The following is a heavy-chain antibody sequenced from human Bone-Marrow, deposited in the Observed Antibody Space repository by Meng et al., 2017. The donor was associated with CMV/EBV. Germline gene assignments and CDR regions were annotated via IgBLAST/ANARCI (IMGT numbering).Heavy chain of an antibody. Sequence: LTCAASGFTFDDYAMHWVRQAPGKGLEWVSGISWNSGSIGYADSVKGRFTISRDNTKNSLYLQMNSLRAEDTALYYCAKGGQLASYYYYGMDVWGQGTTVTVSS. CDR3: AKGGQLASYYYYGMDV. V-gene: IGHV3-9*01. CDR2: ISWNSGSI. CDR1: GFTFDDYA. J-gene: IGHJ6*02. D-gene: IGHD6-6*01.